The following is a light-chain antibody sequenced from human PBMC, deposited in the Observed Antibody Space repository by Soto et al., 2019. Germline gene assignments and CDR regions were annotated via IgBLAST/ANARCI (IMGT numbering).Light chain of an antibody. Sequence: QSVLTQPRSVSGSPGQSVTVSCIGTSSDVGGYNSVSWYQEHPGKAPKLMIYDVIKRPSGVPDRCSGSKSGNTASLTISGLLAEDEADYYCCSYVGSYSYVFGTGTKVTVL. CDR1: SSDVGGYNS. CDR2: DVI. V-gene: IGLV2-11*01. CDR3: CSYVGSYSYV. J-gene: IGLJ1*01.